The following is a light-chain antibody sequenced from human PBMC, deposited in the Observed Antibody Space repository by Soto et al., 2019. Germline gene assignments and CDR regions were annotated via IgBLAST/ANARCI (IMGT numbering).Light chain of an antibody. CDR3: AAWDDSLNGWV. CDR1: TSNIGSNS. CDR2: SSD. J-gene: IGLJ3*02. V-gene: IGLV1-44*01. Sequence: QSVLTQPPSASGTPGQRVTISCSGSTSNIGSNSVNWYQQLPGTAPKLLLYSSDRRPSGVPDRFSGSKSGTSASLAINGLQPEDEADYHCAAWDDSLNGWVFGGGTKLTVL.